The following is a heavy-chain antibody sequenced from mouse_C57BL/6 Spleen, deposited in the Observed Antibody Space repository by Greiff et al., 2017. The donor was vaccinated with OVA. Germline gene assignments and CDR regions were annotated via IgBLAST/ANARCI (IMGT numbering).Heavy chain of an antibody. CDR2: IYPGDGDN. J-gene: IGHJ2*01. CDR3: ARTGKAYYFDY. CDR1: GYAFSSSW. D-gene: IGHD4-1*01. V-gene: IGHV1-82*01. Sequence: QVQLKQSGPELVKPGASVKISCKASGYAFSSSWMNWVKQRPGKGLEWIGRIYPGDGDNNYNGKFKGKATLTADKSSSTAYMQLSSLTSEDSAVYFCARTGKAYYFDYWGQGTTLTVSS.